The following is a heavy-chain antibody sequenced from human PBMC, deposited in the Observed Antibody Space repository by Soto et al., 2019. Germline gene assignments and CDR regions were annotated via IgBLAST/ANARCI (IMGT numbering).Heavy chain of an antibody. Sequence: QVQLVQSGAEVKKPGSSVKVSCKASGGTFSSYAISWVRQAPGQGLEWMGGIIPIFGTANYAQKFQGRVTITPDESRSTDYMELSRLRSYDTAVYYCARVDGLVPAASGGWFGPWGQGTLVTVSS. CDR3: ARVDGLVPAASGGWFGP. J-gene: IGHJ5*02. CDR2: IIPIFGTA. CDR1: GGTFSSYA. V-gene: IGHV1-69*05. D-gene: IGHD2-2*01.